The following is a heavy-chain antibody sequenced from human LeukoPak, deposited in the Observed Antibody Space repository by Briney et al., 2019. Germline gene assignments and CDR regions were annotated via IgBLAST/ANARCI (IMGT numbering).Heavy chain of an antibody. J-gene: IGHJ4*02. CDR2: ISNSGDST. CDR3: TRRYNYAFDY. D-gene: IGHD5-24*01. CDR1: GFTFSSYW. Sequence: GGSLRLSCAASGFTFSSYWMSWVRQAPGKVLEWVSSISNSGDSTYYADPGKGRFTISRDNSKNTMYLQMSSLRVEDTAVYYCTRRYNYAFDYWGQGILVTVSS. V-gene: IGHV3-23*01.